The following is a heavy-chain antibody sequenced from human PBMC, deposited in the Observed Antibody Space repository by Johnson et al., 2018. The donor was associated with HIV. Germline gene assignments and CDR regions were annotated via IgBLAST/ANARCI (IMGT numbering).Heavy chain of an antibody. CDR1: GFTFSMSS. V-gene: IGHV3-30-3*01. J-gene: IGHJ3*02. D-gene: IGHD3-9*01. Sequence: QVQLVESGGGVVQPGRSPRLSCAASGFTFSMSSMHWVRQAPGKGLEWVAIIAYDGSNKYYADSVKGRFTISRDNSKNTLYLQMNTLRADDTAVYYCAKDLRVFDWFNAYDAFDIWGQGTMVTVSS. CDR2: IAYDGSNK. CDR3: AKDLRVFDWFNAYDAFDI.